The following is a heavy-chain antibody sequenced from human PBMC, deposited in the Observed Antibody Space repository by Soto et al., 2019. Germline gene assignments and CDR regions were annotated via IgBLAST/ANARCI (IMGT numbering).Heavy chain of an antibody. CDR3: ARGGGVGVAGSAAFDM. J-gene: IGHJ3*02. CDR2: INPATGAA. CDR1: GYPVTAYY. D-gene: IGHD3-3*01. Sequence: QLHLVQSGAVVKKPGASVTVSCSASGYPVTAYYMHWVRQAPGRGLEWMGGINPATGAAKYTQTFQGRVTVARDTSTSTVFMELRGLTSEATAVFYGARGGGVGVAGSAAFDMWGQGTLVTVSS. V-gene: IGHV1-2*02.